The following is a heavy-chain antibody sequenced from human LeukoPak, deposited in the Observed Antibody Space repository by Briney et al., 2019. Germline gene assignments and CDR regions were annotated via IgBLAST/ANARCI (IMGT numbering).Heavy chain of an antibody. CDR1: GYTFISYA. V-gene: IGHV7-4-1*02. Sequence: ASVKVSCKASGYTFISYAMNWVRQAPGQGLEWMGWIDTNTGNPTYAQGFTGRFVFSLDTSVTTVYLQISSLKAEDTAVYFCAREDFWRCYSVGYWDQGTLATVSS. D-gene: IGHD3-3*01. CDR2: IDTNTGNP. J-gene: IGHJ4*02. CDR3: AREDFWRCYSVGY.